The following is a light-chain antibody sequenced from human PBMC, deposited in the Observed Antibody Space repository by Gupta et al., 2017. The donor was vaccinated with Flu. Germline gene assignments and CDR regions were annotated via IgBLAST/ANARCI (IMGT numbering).Light chain of an antibody. CDR3: SSYARNTLI. Sequence: QPALTQPASVSGSPGQSLTISCTGTSRDVGAYKYVSWYQQHPGKVPKLMIYEVKNRPSGVSNRFSGSKSGNTASLTISGLQTEDEANYYCSSYARNTLIFGGGTKLTVL. V-gene: IGLV2-14*01. CDR2: EVK. J-gene: IGLJ2*01. CDR1: SRDVGAYKY.